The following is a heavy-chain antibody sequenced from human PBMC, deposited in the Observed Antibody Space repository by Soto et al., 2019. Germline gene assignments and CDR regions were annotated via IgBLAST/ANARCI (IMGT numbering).Heavy chain of an antibody. Sequence: GGSLRLSCAASGFTFSSYAISWVRQAPGKGLEWVSAISGSGGSTYYANSVKGRFTISRDNSKNTLYLQMNSLRAEETAVYYCVQVRGVYYDFWRGYYPYPDWGQGTLVTVSS. CDR2: ISGSGGST. D-gene: IGHD3-3*01. J-gene: IGHJ4*02. CDR3: VQVRGVYYDFWRGYYPYPD. CDR1: GFTFSSYA. V-gene: IGHV3-23*01.